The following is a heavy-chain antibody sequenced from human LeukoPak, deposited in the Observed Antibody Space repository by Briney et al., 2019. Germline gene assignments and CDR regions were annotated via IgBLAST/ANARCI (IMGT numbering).Heavy chain of an antibody. J-gene: IGHJ6*03. D-gene: IGHD6-19*01. Sequence: PSETLSLTCAVYGGSFSGYYWSWIRQPPGKGLEWIGEINHSGSTNYNPSLKSRVTISVDTSKNQFSLKLSSVTAADTAVYYSARVRSGSGWYKFYYYYMDVWGKGTTVTVSS. CDR3: ARVRSGSGWYKFYYYYMDV. V-gene: IGHV4-34*01. CDR2: INHSGST. CDR1: GGSFSGYY.